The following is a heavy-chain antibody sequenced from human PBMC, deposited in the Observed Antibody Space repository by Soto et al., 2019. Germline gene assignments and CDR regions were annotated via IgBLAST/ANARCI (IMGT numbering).Heavy chain of an antibody. V-gene: IGHV4-4*07. D-gene: IGHD6-25*01. CDR3: AREGSSGFGMDV. J-gene: IGHJ6*02. CDR1: GGSIRSYY. Sequence: QVQLQQSGPGLVKPSETLSLTCTVSGGSIRSYYWSWIRQPAGKALEWIGRIYTSGTTNYNPSLKSRVTILLDTSKKQFSRDLSSVTDADTAVYSCAREGSSGFGMDVWGQGTTVTVSS. CDR2: IYTSGTT.